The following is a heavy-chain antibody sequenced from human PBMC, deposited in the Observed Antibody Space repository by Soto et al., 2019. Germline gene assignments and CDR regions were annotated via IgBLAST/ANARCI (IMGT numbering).Heavy chain of an antibody. CDR1: GFTFTYVW. Sequence: EVQLVESGGDSVKPGGSLRLSCAASGFTFTYVWMTWVRQAPGKGLEWVGRIKRKSDGETTDYAAPVKGRFTISRDDSKNTLYLEMNSLKLDDTAVYYCAADRYCSSNTCPGAFDSWGQGTMVRVSA. D-gene: IGHD2-2*01. CDR3: AADRYCSSNTCPGAFDS. CDR2: IKRKSDGETT. J-gene: IGHJ3*02. V-gene: IGHV3-15*01.